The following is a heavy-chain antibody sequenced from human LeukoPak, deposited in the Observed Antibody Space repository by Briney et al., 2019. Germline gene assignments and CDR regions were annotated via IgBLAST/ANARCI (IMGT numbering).Heavy chain of an antibody. J-gene: IGHJ5*02. CDR3: ARASHYDFWSGYQLYNWFDP. Sequence: SETLSLTCTVSRGSVSSGDYYWTWIRQPPGKGLEWIGYISYSGSTYYNPSLKSRVTISVDTSKNQFSLKLSSVTAADTAVYYCARASHYDFWSGYQLYNWFDPWGQGTLVTVSS. CDR2: ISYSGST. D-gene: IGHD3-3*01. V-gene: IGHV4-61*08. CDR1: RGSVSSGDYY.